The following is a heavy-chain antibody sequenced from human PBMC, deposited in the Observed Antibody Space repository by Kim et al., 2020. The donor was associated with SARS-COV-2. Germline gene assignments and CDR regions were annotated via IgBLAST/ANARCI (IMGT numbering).Heavy chain of an antibody. J-gene: IGHJ5*02. CDR2: IYYSGST. Sequence: SETLSLTCTVSGGSISSSSYYWGWIRQPPGKGLEWIGSIYYSGSTYYNPSLKSRVTISVDTSKNQFSLKLSSVTAADTAVYYCARERPYYDILTGYSRFDPWGQGTLVTVSS. CDR1: GGSISSSSYY. D-gene: IGHD3-9*01. V-gene: IGHV4-39*07. CDR3: ARERPYYDILTGYSRFDP.